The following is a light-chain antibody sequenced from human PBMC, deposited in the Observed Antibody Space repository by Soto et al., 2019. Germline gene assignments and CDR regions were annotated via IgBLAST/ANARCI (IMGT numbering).Light chain of an antibody. CDR3: QQRSNWPRT. CDR2: HAS. J-gene: IGKJ3*01. CDR1: QSVSSY. V-gene: IGKV3-11*01. Sequence: EIVLTQSPATLSLSPGERATLSCRASQSVSSYLAWYQQKPGQAPRLLIYHASNRATGIPARFSGSGSGTVFPLTISSLEPEDFAVYYCQQRSNWPRTFGPGTKVDIK.